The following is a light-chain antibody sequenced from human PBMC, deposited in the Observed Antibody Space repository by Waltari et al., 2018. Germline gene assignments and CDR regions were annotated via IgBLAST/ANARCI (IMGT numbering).Light chain of an antibody. CDR3: QQYNTYST. CDR1: QSISNC. J-gene: IGKJ4*01. CDR2: KAS. V-gene: IGKV1-5*03. Sequence: DIQMTHSPSTLSPSVGDTLTITCRASQSISNCLAWYQQKPGKAPNLLIYKASSSGSGVPSRFSGSGSGTEFTLTISSLQPDDFATYYCQQYNTYSTFGQGTKVEIK.